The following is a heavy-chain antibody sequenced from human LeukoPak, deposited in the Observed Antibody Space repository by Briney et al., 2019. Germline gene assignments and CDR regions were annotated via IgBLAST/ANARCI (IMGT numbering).Heavy chain of an antibody. J-gene: IGHJ3*02. CDR2: IYTSGST. Sequence: SETLSLTCTVSGASISSYYWSWIRQPAGKGLEWIGRIYTSGSTNYNPSLKSRVTMSVDTSKNQFSLKLSSVTAADTAVYYCAIATSRGLDAFDIWGQGTMVTVSS. D-gene: IGHD3-10*01. V-gene: IGHV4-4*07. CDR1: GASISSYY. CDR3: AIATSRGLDAFDI.